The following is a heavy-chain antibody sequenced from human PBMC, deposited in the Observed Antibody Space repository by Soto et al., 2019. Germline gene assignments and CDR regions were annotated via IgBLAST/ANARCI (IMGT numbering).Heavy chain of an antibody. D-gene: IGHD2-21*01. CDR2: INHSGST. V-gene: IGHV4-34*01. J-gene: IGHJ4*02. CDR3: ARGILGGFGR. CDR1: GGSFSGYY. Sequence: SETLSLTCAVYGGSFSGYYWSWIRQPPGKGLEWIGEINHSGSTNYNPSLKSRVTISVDTSKNQFSLKLSSVTAADTAVYYCARGILGGFGRWGQGTLVTVSS.